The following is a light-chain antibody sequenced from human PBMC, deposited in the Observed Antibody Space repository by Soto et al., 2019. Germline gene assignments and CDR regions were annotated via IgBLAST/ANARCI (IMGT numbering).Light chain of an antibody. CDR1: SSDVGGYNY. CDR2: EVS. J-gene: IGLJ1*01. V-gene: IGLV2-14*01. Sequence: SALTQPASVSGSPGQSIIISCTGTSSDVGGYNYVSWYQQHPGKAPKLMIYEVSNRPSGVSNRFSGSKSGKTASLTISGLQAEDEADYYCSPYTSSSTHVFGTGTKVTVL. CDR3: SPYTSSSTHV.